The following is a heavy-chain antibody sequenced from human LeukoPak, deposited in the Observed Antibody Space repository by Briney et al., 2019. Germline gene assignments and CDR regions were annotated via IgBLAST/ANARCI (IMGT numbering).Heavy chain of an antibody. Sequence: PGGSLRLSCAASGFTFSNAWMSWVRQAPGKGLEWVGRIKSKTDGGTTDYAAPVKGRFTISRDDSKNTLYLQMNSLKTEDTAVYYCTTGVVVVVAALDYDVYWGQGTLVTVSS. CDR1: GFTFSNAW. J-gene: IGHJ4*02. V-gene: IGHV3-15*01. CDR2: IKSKTDGGTT. CDR3: TTGVVVVVAALDYDVY. D-gene: IGHD2-15*01.